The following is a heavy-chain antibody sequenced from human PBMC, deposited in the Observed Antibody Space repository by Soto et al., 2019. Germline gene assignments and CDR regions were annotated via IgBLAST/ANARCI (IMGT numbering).Heavy chain of an antibody. Sequence: QVQLQESGPGLVKPSQTLSLTCTVSGGSISSGGYYWSWIRQHPGKGLEWIGYIYYSGSTYYNPSLKSRVTISVDTSKNQFSLKLSSVTAADTAVYYCVRVGQWLVRGYFQHWGQGTLVTVSS. CDR3: VRVGQWLVRGYFQH. CDR1: GGSISSGGYY. V-gene: IGHV4-31*03. CDR2: IYYSGST. J-gene: IGHJ1*01. D-gene: IGHD6-19*01.